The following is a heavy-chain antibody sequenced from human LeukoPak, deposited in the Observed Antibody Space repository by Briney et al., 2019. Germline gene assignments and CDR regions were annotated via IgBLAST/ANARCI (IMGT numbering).Heavy chain of an antibody. CDR3: ARDYYYYMDV. Sequence: PGGSLRLSCAASGFTFSRYLMTWVRQAPGKGLEWVANIKQDESDKYYVDSVKGRFAISRDNAKNSLYLQMNSLRVEDTAVYCCARDYYYYMDVWGKGTTVTVSS. J-gene: IGHJ6*03. CDR2: IKQDESDK. V-gene: IGHV3-7*01. CDR1: GFTFSRYL.